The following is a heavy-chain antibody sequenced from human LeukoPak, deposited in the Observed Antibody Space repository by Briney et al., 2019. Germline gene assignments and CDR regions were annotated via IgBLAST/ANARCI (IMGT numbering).Heavy chain of an antibody. CDR2: ISSSSSYI. CDR3: ARDELPLFDP. J-gene: IGHJ5*02. V-gene: IGHV3-21*01. CDR1: GFTFSSYS. Sequence: GGSLRLSCAASGFTFSSYSMNWVRQAPGKGLEWVSSISSSSSYIYYADSVEGRFTISRDNAKNSLYLQMNSLRAEDTAVYYCARDELPLFDPRGQGTLVTVSS. D-gene: IGHD3-10*01.